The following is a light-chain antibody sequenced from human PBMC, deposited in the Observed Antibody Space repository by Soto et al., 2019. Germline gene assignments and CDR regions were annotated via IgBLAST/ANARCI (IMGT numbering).Light chain of an antibody. CDR1: QSIRSW. J-gene: IGKJ1*01. CDR2: DAY. CDR3: QQYESYST. Sequence: DIQMTQSPSILSASVGDRVTITCRASQSIRSWLAWYQQKPGKAPKLLIYDAYSLESGVPSRFSGRRSGTEFTLTIAGLQPEDFATYYCQQYESYSTFGQGTKVDSK. V-gene: IGKV1-5*01.